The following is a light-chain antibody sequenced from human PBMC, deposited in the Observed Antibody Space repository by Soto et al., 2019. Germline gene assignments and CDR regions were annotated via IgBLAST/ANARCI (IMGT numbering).Light chain of an antibody. CDR2: EVN. J-gene: IGLJ2*01. Sequence: QSALTQPPSASGSPGQAVTISCTGTSIDVGGYNYVSWYQQHPGRAPKVMIYEVNKRPSGVPDRFSGSKSGNTASLTVSGIQTEDEAHYYCSSYAGIKNLLFGVGTQLTVL. V-gene: IGLV2-8*01. CDR1: SIDVGGYNY. CDR3: SSYAGIKNLL.